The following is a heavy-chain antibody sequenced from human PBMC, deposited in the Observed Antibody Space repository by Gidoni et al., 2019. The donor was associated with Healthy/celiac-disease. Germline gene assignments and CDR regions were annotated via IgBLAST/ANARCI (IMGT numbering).Heavy chain of an antibody. CDR1: GFTFSRYA. CDR3: AKEEDVAGSYSSGWYWYYYYGMDV. Sequence: EVQLLESGGGLVQPGGSLRLSCAASGFTFSRYATSWVRPAPGKGLEWVSAISGSGGSTYYADSVKGRFTISRDNSKNTLYLQMNSLRAEDTAVYYCAKEEDVAGSYSSGWYWYYYYGMDVWGQGTTVTVSS. CDR2: ISGSGGST. J-gene: IGHJ6*02. V-gene: IGHV3-23*01. D-gene: IGHD6-19*01.